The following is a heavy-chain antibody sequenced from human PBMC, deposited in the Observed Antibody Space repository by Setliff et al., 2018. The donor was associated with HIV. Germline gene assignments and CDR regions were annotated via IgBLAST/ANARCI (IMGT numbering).Heavy chain of an antibody. CDR3: ARGSYSSSWYGSHFDY. D-gene: IGHD6-13*01. Sequence: SETLSLTCTVSGGSISSSSYYWGWIRQPPGKGLEWIGSIYYRGSTYYNPSLKSRVTISVDTSKNQFSLKLSSVTAADAAVYYCARGSYSSSWYGSHFDYWGQGILVTVSS. V-gene: IGHV4-39*07. CDR1: GGSISSSSYY. CDR2: IYYRGST. J-gene: IGHJ4*02.